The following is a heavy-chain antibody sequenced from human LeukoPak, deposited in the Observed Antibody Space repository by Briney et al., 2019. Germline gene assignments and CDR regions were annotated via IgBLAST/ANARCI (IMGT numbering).Heavy chain of an antibody. Sequence: ASVKVSCKASGYTFTSYDINWVRQATGQGLEWMGWMNPNSGNTGYAQKFQGRVTITRNTSVSTAYMELSSLRSEDTAVYYCASVFRRAGYYFDYWGQGTLVTVSS. CDR3: ASVFRRAGYYFDY. CDR1: GYTFTSYD. CDR2: MNPNSGNT. V-gene: IGHV1-8*03. J-gene: IGHJ4*02. D-gene: IGHD3-10*01.